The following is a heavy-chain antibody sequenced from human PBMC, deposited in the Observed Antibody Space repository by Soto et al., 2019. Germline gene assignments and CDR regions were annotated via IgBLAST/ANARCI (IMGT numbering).Heavy chain of an antibody. J-gene: IGHJ2*01. CDR1: GYTLTDLS. V-gene: IGHV1-24*01. CDR3: ATYLSRSRGLKVWSFDL. CDR2: FDPEDGRT. D-gene: IGHD3-10*01. Sequence: ASVKVSCQVSGYTLTDLSIHWVRQAPGKGLEWMGGFDPEDGRTIYTQNFQGRVTATEDTSTDTAYMELSSLRYEDTAVYYCATYLSRSRGLKVWSFDLWGRGTLVTVSS.